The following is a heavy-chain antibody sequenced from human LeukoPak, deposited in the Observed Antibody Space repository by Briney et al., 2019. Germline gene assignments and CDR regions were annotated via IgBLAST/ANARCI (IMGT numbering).Heavy chain of an antibody. CDR1: GDSVSSNSGA. Sequence: SQTLSLTCAISGDSVSSNSGAWNWIRQSPSRGLEWLGRTYYRSKWVNDYEVSVKSRITINSDTSRNQFSLRLNSVTPEDTAVYYCASQGDGWFFDYWGQGILVTVPS. D-gene: IGHD6-19*01. V-gene: IGHV6-1*01. J-gene: IGHJ4*02. CDR2: TYYRSKWVN. CDR3: ASQGDGWFFDY.